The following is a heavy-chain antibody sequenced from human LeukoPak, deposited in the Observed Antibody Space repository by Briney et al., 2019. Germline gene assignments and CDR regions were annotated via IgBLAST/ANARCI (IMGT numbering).Heavy chain of an antibody. CDR3: ARDTGRDGYNLFDY. Sequence: SETLSLTCAVSGGSISSSNWWSWVRQPPGKGLEWIGEIYHSGSTNYNPSLKSRVTISVDKSKNQFSLKLSSVTAADTAVYYCARDTGRDGYNLFDYWGQGTLVTVSS. D-gene: IGHD5-24*01. V-gene: IGHV4-4*02. J-gene: IGHJ4*02. CDR2: IYHSGST. CDR1: GGSISSSNW.